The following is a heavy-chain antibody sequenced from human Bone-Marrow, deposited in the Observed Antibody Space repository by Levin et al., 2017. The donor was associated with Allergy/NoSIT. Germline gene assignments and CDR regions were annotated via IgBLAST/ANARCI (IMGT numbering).Heavy chain of an antibody. CDR3: TTDPENYYDSSGYYLNPDY. V-gene: IGHV3-15*07. D-gene: IGHD3-22*01. Sequence: GGSLRLSCAASGFTFSNAWMNWVRQAPGKGLEWVGRIKSKTDGGTTDYAAPVKGRFTISRDESKNTLYLQMNSLKTEDTAVYYCTTDPENYYDSSGYYLNPDYWGQGTLVTVSS. CDR1: GFTFSNAW. J-gene: IGHJ4*02. CDR2: IKSKTDGGTT.